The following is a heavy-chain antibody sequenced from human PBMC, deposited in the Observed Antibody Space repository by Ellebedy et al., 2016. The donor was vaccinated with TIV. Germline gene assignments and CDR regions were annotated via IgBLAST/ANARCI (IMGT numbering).Heavy chain of an antibody. V-gene: IGHV3-48*01. D-gene: IGHD4-11*01. J-gene: IGHJ4*02. CDR1: GFTFSSYS. Sequence: GESLKISCAASGFTFSSYSMNWVRQAPGKGLEWVSYISSSSRTIYYADSVKGRFTISRDNAKNTLYLQMNSLRAEDTAVYYCARGSVTTGVWGQGTLVTVSS. CDR2: ISSSSRTI. CDR3: ARGSVTTGV.